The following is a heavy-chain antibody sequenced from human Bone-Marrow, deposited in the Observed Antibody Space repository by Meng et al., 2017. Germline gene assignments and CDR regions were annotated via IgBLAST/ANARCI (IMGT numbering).Heavy chain of an antibody. CDR2: IWYDGSNK. Sequence: GGSLRLSCAASGFTFSSYGMHWVRQAPGKGLEWVAVIWYDGSNKYYADSVKGRFTISRDNSKNTLYLQMNSLRAEDTAVYYCARESFGYYGSGSFDYWGQGTLVTVSS. D-gene: IGHD3-10*01. CDR1: GFTFSSYG. V-gene: IGHV3-33*01. CDR3: ARESFGYYGSGSFDY. J-gene: IGHJ4*02.